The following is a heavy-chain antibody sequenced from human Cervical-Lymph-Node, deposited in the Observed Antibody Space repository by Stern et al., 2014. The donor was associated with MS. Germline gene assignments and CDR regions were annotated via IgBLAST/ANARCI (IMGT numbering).Heavy chain of an antibody. Sequence: VQLVQSGGGLVQPGGSLRLSCATSGFSFDNFGINWVRQTPGKGLEWVSYISGSSTTIYYADSVKGRFTISRDYATNSVYLQMNSLRDEDMGVYYCAREVEQWLISFGYWGQGALVTVSS. V-gene: IGHV3-48*02. CDR1: GFSFDNFG. D-gene: IGHD6-19*01. J-gene: IGHJ4*02. CDR3: AREVEQWLISFGY. CDR2: ISGSSTTI.